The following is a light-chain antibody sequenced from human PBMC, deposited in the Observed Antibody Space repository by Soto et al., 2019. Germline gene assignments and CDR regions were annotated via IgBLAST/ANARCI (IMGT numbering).Light chain of an antibody. Sequence: DIQRATSPSEVSASVRDRVTITCRASQSVNRWLAWYQQKPGKAPKLLIYKASTLKSGVPSRFSGSGSGTEFTLTISSLQPEDVATYYCQYLNSFPLSFGGGGKVDIK. V-gene: IGKV1-5*03. CDR1: QSVNRW. CDR3: QYLNSFPLS. CDR2: KAS. J-gene: IGKJ4*01.